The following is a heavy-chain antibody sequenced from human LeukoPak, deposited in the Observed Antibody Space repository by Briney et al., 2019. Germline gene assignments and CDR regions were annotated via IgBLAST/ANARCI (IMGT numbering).Heavy chain of an antibody. J-gene: IGHJ4*02. Sequence: PSETLSLTCAVSGGSISSSNWWSWVRQPPGKGLEWIGEIYYSGSTNYNPSLKSRVTISVDTSKNQFSLKLSSVTAADTAVYYCARTFRGQQLANHDDYWGQGTLVTVSS. CDR3: ARTFRGQQLANHDDY. D-gene: IGHD6-13*01. V-gene: IGHV4-4*02. CDR2: IYYSGST. CDR1: GGSISSSNW.